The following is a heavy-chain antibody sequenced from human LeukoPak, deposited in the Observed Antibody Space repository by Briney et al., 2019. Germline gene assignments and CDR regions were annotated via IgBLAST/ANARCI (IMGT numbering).Heavy chain of an antibody. D-gene: IGHD6-19*01. V-gene: IGHV3-30*04. J-gene: IGHJ4*02. Sequence: GGSLRLSCTASGFSFSTYALHWVRQAPGKGLEWVAVTSHDGSNKYNADSVKGRFTISRDNSKNTLYLQMNILRAEDSAIYYCARDKDHGDSRGWDFFDYWGLGTLVTVSS. CDR2: TSHDGSNK. CDR1: GFSFSTYA. CDR3: ARDKDHGDSRGWDFFDY.